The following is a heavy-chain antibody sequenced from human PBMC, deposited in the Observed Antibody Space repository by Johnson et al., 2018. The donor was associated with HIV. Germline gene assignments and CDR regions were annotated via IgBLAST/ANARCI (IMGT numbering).Heavy chain of an antibody. CDR1: GFTFSSYG. D-gene: IGHD6-25*01. J-gene: IGHJ3*02. Sequence: VRLVESGGGVVQPGRSLRLSCAASGFTFSSYGMHWVRQAPGKGLAWVAVIWYDGSNKYYADSVKGRFTISRDNSKNTLYLQMNSLRAEDTAVYYCAKEGSSGDAFDIWGQGTMVTASS. V-gene: IGHV3-33*06. CDR2: IWYDGSNK. CDR3: AKEGSSGDAFDI.